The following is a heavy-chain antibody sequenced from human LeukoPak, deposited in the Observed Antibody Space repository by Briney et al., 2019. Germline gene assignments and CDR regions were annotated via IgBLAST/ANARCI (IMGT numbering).Heavy chain of an antibody. CDR1: GFTFSNAW. CDR3: ARDAFASGSHDY. D-gene: IGHD3-10*01. V-gene: IGHV3-15*01. Sequence: PGGSLRLSCAGSGFTFSNAWMSWVRQAPGKGLEWVGRIKSEPDGGTTDYAAPVKGKFTISRDDSKNTLFLQMNSLTAEDTALYYCARDAFASGSHDYWGQGNLVTVSS. CDR2: IKSEPDGGTT. J-gene: IGHJ4*02.